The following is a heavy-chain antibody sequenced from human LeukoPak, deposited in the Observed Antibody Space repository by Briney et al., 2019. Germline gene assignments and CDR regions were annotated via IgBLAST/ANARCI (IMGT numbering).Heavy chain of an antibody. CDR1: GYTFTGYY. CDR2: MNPNSGDT. V-gene: IGHV1-2*02. J-gene: IGHJ4*02. CDR3: ARGFWGCSGSSCAKGY. D-gene: IGHD2-2*01. Sequence: ASVKVSCKASGYTFTGYYIHWVRQAPGQGLEWMGWMNPNSGDTNYAEKFQGRVTMTRDTSSSTAYMELSRLRSDDTAVYYCARGFWGCSGSSCAKGYWGQGTLVTVSS.